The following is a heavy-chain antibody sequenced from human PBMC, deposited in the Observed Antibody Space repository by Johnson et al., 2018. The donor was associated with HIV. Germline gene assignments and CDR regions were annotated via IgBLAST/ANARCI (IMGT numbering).Heavy chain of an antibody. Sequence: VQLVESGGGLVQPGGSLRLSCAASGFTFSSYAMSWVRQAPGKGLEWVSSISGSGGSTYYADSVKGRFTISRDNSKNTLYLQMNSLRAEDTAVYYCAREMEAYCSGGSCYSAAFDIWGQGTMVTVSS. CDR3: AREMEAYCSGGSCYSAAFDI. D-gene: IGHD2-15*01. J-gene: IGHJ3*02. CDR1: GFTFSSYA. V-gene: IGHV3-23*04. CDR2: ISGSGGST.